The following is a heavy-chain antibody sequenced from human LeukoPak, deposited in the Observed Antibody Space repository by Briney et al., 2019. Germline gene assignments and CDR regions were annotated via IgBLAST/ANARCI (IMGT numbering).Heavy chain of an antibody. CDR1: GFTFSSYE. CDR3: ARVGVVVVAADDY. D-gene: IGHD2-15*01. V-gene: IGHV3-48*03. J-gene: IGHJ4*02. Sequence: GGSLRLSCAASGFTFSSYEMKWVRQAPGKGLEWASYISSSGSTIYYADSVKGRFTIARDNAKNSLYLQMNSLRADDTAVYYCARVGVVVVAADDYWGQGPLVTVSS. CDR2: ISSSGSTI.